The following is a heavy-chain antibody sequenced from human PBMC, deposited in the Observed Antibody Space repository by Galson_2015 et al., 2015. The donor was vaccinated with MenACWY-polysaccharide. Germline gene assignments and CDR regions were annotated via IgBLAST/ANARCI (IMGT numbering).Heavy chain of an antibody. V-gene: IGHV3-23*01. CDR3: AKANYNSGTFLYGMDV. D-gene: IGHD3-10*01. Sequence: LRLSCAASGFTLSSYTMSWVRQGPRKGLEWVSTISGSGGGTYYVDSVKGRFSVSRDKSKNTVYLQMNTLRAEDTAVYYCAKANYNSGTFLYGMDVWGLGTTVTVSS. J-gene: IGHJ6*02. CDR2: ISGSGGGT. CDR1: GFTLSSYT.